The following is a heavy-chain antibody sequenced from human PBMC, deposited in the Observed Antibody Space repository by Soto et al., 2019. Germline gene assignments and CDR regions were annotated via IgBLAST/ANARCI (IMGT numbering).Heavy chain of an antibody. CDR3: ARRRSSWFLFDP. V-gene: IGHV2-26*01. CDR1: GFSLSNARMS. D-gene: IGHD6-13*01. CDR2: IFSNDEK. Sequence: QVTLKESGPVLVKPTEILTLTCTVSGFSLSNARMSVSWIRQPPGKALEWLAHIFSNDEKSYSTSLKSRLTISNDTSKSQVVLSMTNMDPVDTATYYCARRRSSWFLFDPWGQGTLVTVSS. J-gene: IGHJ5*02.